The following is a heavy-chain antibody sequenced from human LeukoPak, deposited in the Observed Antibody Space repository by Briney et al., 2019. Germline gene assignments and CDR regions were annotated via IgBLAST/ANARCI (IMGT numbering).Heavy chain of an antibody. CDR2: IYYSGST. D-gene: IGHD3-16*01. CDR3: ARQGGGYYYYMDV. CDR1: GGSISSSSYY. J-gene: IGHJ6*03. Sequence: PSETLSLTCTVSGGSISSSSYYWGWIRQPPGKGLEWIGSIYYSGSTYYNQSPKSRVTISVDTSKNQFSLKLSSVTAADTAVYYCARQGGGYYYYMDVWGKGTTVTVSS. V-gene: IGHV4-39*01.